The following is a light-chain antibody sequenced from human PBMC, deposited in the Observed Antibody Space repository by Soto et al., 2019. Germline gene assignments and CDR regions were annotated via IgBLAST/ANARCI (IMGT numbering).Light chain of an antibody. J-gene: IGKJ1*01. V-gene: IGKV3-15*01. CDR1: QSLSSS. CDR3: QQFNNWPRT. Sequence: EIVLTQSPATLSVSLGDSATLSCRASQSLSSSSLAWYQQKPGQAPRLLIYDASTRATGIPARFSGSGSGTEFTLTISSLQSEDFAVYYCQQFNNWPRTFGQGTKGDIK. CDR2: DAS.